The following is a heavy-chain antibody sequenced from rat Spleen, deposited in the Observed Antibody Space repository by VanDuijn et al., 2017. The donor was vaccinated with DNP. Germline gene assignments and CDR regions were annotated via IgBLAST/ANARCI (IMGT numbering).Heavy chain of an antibody. D-gene: IGHD3-1*01. CDR1: GFTFSSFP. Sequence: EVQLVESGGGLVQPGRSMKLSCEASGFTFSSFPMAWVRQAPTKGLEWVAAISPRGSRTYYPDSMKGRFTISRDDAKSSLYLQMNSLKSEDTATYYCARGSTSIYWYFDFWGPGTMVTVSS. V-gene: IGHV5-46*01. J-gene: IGHJ1*01. CDR2: ISPRGSRT. CDR3: ARGSTSIYWYFDF.